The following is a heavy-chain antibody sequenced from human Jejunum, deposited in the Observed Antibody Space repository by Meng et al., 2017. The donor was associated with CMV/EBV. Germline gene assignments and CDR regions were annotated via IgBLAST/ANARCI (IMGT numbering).Heavy chain of an antibody. D-gene: IGHD3-16*02. J-gene: IGHJ4*02. CDR3: STARLGESSSTDY. CDR1: GASVTNYY. CDR2: VFYSGST. V-gene: IGHV4-59*02. Sequence: QVQLQESGPGRVKPSETLSLTCTVSGASVTNYYWTWIRQPPGKGLEWIGYVFYSGSTNYNPTLKGRVTISVDTSKNQISLKLNSVTAADTAMYYCSTARLGESSSTDYWGQGTLVTVSS.